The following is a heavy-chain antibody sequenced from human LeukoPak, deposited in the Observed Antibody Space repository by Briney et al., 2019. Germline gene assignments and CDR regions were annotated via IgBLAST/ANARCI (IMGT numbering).Heavy chain of an antibody. V-gene: IGHV4-4*07. CDR1: NGSITSNY. Sequence: SETLSLTCTVSNGSITSNYWSWIRQPAGKGLEWIGRISNSGSTNYNPSPKSRVTMSLDTSKNHFSLRLSSVTAADTAIYYCAIFRDTSGYHLGAFDVWGQGTVVTVSS. D-gene: IGHD3-22*01. J-gene: IGHJ3*01. CDR3: AIFRDTSGYHLGAFDV. CDR2: ISNSGST.